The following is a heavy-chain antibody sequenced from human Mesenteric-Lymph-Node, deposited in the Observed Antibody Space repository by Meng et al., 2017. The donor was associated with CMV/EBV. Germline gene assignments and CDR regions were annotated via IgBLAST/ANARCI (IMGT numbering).Heavy chain of an antibody. CDR2: ISSGSTTI. CDR1: AFTFSSYS. CDR3: ARGGRGNYYFYYGMDV. J-gene: IGHJ6*02. V-gene: IGHV3-48*04. Sequence: GESLKISCAASAFTFSSYSVNWVRQAPGKGLEWVAYISSGSTTIYYADSVKGRFTISRDNAKNSLYLQMNSLRAEDTAVYYCARGGRGNYYFYYGMDVWGQGTTVTVSS. D-gene: IGHD3-16*01.